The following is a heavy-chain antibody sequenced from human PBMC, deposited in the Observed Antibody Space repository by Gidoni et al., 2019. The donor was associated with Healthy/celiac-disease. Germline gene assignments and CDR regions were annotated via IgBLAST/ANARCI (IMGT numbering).Heavy chain of an antibody. J-gene: IGHJ6*02. CDR1: GGSIRSGGYS. CDR3: ARVGGSGSLYYYYGMDV. D-gene: IGHD3-10*01. Sequence: QLQLQESGSGLVKPSQTLSLTCAVSGGSIRSGGYSWSWIRQPQGKGLEWIGYIFRRGRTYYTPSLKSRVTISVDSSKNQFSLKLSSVTAADTAVYYCARVGGSGSLYYYYGMDVWGQGTTVTVSS. V-gene: IGHV4-30-2*01. CDR2: IFRRGRT.